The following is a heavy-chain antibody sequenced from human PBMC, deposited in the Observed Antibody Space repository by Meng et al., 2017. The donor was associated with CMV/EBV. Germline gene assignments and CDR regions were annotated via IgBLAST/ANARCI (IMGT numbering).Heavy chain of an antibody. CDR1: GGSISSYY. D-gene: IGHD6-13*01. CDR3: ARDLGAAADPNWFDP. J-gene: IGHJ5*02. V-gene: IGHV4-4*07. Sequence: SGGSISSYYWSWIRQPAGKGLEWIGRIYTSGSTNYNPSLKSRVTMSVDTSKNRFSLKLSSVTAADTAVYYCARDLGAAADPNWFDPWGQGTLVTVSS. CDR2: IYTSGST.